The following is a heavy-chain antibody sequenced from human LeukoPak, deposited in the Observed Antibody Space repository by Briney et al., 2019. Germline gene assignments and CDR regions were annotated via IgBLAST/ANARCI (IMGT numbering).Heavy chain of an antibody. Sequence: GGSLRLSCAASGFTFSSHGMHWVRQAPGKGLDWVAVISSDGTNEKYEDSVKGRFTISRDNSRNTLYLQMNSLRAEDTAVYYCAKARGFHYFDYWGQGTLVTVSS. CDR2: ISSDGTNE. V-gene: IGHV3-30*18. CDR3: AKARGFHYFDY. J-gene: IGHJ4*02. D-gene: IGHD3-10*01. CDR1: GFTFSSHG.